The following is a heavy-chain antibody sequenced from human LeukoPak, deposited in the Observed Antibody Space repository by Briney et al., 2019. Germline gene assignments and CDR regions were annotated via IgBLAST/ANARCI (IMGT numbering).Heavy chain of an antibody. CDR2: ISSSSYI. J-gene: IGHJ3*02. CDR3: ARESAGAVFDAFDI. CDR1: GFTFSSYS. D-gene: IGHD1-14*01. V-gene: IGHV3-21*01. Sequence: GGSLRLSCAASGFTFSSYSMNWVRQAPGKGLEWVSSISSSSYIYYADSVKGRFTISRDNAKNLLYLQMNSLRAEDTAVYYCARESAGAVFDAFDIWGQGTMVTISS.